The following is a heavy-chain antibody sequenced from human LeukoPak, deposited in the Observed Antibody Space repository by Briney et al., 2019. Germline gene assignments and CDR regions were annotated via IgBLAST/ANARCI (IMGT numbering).Heavy chain of an antibody. Sequence: GGSLRLSCAASGFTFSSYAMSWVRQAPGKGLEWVSAISGSDGSTYYADSVKGRFTISRDNSKNTLYLQMNSLRAEDTAVYYCAKDLSWVGATYFDYWGQGTLVTVSS. CDR1: GFTFSSYA. CDR3: AKDLSWVGATYFDY. J-gene: IGHJ4*02. V-gene: IGHV3-23*01. D-gene: IGHD1-26*01. CDR2: ISGSDGST.